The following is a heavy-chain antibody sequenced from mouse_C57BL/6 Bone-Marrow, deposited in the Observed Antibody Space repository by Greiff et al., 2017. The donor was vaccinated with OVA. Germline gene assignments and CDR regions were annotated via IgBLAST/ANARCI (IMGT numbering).Heavy chain of an antibody. J-gene: IGHJ2*01. CDR2: IYPGDGDT. CDR3: ASLQFITTVVAKEYYFDY. D-gene: IGHD1-1*01. CDR1: GYAFSSSW. V-gene: IGHV1-82*01. Sequence: QVQLQQSGPELVKPGASVKISCKASGYAFSSSWMNWVKQRPGKGLEWIGRIYPGDGDTNYNGKFKGKATLTADKSSSTAYMQLSSLTSEDSAVYFCASLQFITTVVAKEYYFDYWGQGTTLTVSS.